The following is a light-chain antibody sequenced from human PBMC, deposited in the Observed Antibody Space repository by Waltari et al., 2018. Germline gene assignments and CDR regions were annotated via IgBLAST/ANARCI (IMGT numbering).Light chain of an antibody. CDR1: SSDVGAFEY. Sequence: QSALTQPASVSGSPGQSIAISCTGSSSDVGAFEYVSWYQQHPGKVPKLIIYDVNKRPSAVSHRFSGSKSGSTASLTISGLQPEDEADYYCCSFTSGSSLRFGGGTKLTVL. V-gene: IGLV2-14*03. CDR2: DVN. CDR3: CSFTSGSSLR. J-gene: IGLJ2*01.